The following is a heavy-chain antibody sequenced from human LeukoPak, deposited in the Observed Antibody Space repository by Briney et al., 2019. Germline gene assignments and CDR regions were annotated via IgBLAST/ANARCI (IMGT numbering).Heavy chain of an antibody. CDR1: GFTFSDYY. Sequence: GGSLRLSCAAPGFTFSDYYMSWIRQAPGKGLEWVSYISSSSSYTNYADSVKGRFTISRDNAKNSLYLQMNSLRAEDTAVYYCARYYYDSSGYQGALYYYYGMDVWGQGTTVTVSS. CDR2: ISSSSSYT. V-gene: IGHV3-11*03. J-gene: IGHJ6*02. D-gene: IGHD3-22*01. CDR3: ARYYYDSSGYQGALYYYYGMDV.